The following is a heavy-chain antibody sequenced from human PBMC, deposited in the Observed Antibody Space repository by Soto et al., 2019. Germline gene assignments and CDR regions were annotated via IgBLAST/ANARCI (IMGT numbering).Heavy chain of an antibody. CDR2: IWYDGSNK. Sequence: QVQLVESGGGVVQPGRSLRLSCAASGFTFSSYGMHWVRQAPGKGLEWVAVIWYDGSNKYYADSVKGRFTISRDNSKNTLYLQMNSLRAEDTAVYYCARDKGGKYYYDSSGYYYYYYYGMDVWGQGTTVTVSS. D-gene: IGHD3-22*01. V-gene: IGHV3-33*01. J-gene: IGHJ6*02. CDR1: GFTFSSYG. CDR3: ARDKGGKYYYDSSGYYYYYYYGMDV.